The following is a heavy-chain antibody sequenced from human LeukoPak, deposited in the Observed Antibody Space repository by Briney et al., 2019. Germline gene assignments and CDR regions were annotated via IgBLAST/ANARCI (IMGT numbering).Heavy chain of an antibody. CDR3: ARVFRVVRGVLTDAFDI. V-gene: IGHV4-4*07. CDR2: IYTSGST. Sequence: SETLSLTCTVSGGSISSYYWSWIRQPAGKGLEWIGRIYTSGSTNYNPSFKSRVTMSVDTSKNQFSLKLSSVTAADTAVYYCARVFRVVRGVLTDAFDIWGQGTMVTVSS. D-gene: IGHD3-10*01. J-gene: IGHJ3*02. CDR1: GGSISSYY.